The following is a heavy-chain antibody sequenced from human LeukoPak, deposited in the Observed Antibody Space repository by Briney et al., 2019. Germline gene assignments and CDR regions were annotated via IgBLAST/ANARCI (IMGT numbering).Heavy chain of an antibody. D-gene: IGHD2-2*01. CDR3: ARAERRCSSTSCYLFDY. CDR2: INPNSGGT. Sequence: ASVKVSCKASGYTFTGYYMHWVRQAPGQGLEWMGWINPNSGGTNYAQKFQGRVTMTRDTSTSTVYMELSSLRSEDTAVYYCARAERRCSSTSCYLFDYWGQGTLVTVSS. J-gene: IGHJ4*02. V-gene: IGHV1-2*02. CDR1: GYTFTGYY.